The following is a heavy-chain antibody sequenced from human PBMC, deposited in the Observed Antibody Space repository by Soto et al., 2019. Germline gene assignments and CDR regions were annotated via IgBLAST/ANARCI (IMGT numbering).Heavy chain of an antibody. CDR3: ARVGEDSSGYYLDWFDP. V-gene: IGHV1-18*01. Sequence: ASVKVSCKASGYTFTSYGISWVRQAPVQGLEWMGWISAYNGNTNYAQKLQGRVTMTTDTSTSTAYMELRSLRSDDTAVYYCARVGEDSSGYYLDWFDPWCQGNLVTVS. J-gene: IGHJ5*02. CDR1: GYTFTSYG. D-gene: IGHD3-22*01. CDR2: ISAYNGNT.